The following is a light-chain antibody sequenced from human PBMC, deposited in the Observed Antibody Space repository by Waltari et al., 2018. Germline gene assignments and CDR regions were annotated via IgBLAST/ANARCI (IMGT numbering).Light chain of an antibody. CDR2: DAS. Sequence: DIVLTQSPASLSLSQGDSATLSCRASQSVGRTLAWYQQKPGQAPRLLIYDASSRATGIPDRFSGSGSGTDFSLTISRLEPEDFAVYYCQKYGTRPATFGQGTKVEVK. CDR3: QKYGTRPAT. CDR1: QSVGRT. J-gene: IGKJ1*01. V-gene: IGKV3-20*01.